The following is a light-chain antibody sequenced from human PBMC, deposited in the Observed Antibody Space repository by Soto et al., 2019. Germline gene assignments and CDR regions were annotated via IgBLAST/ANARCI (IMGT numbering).Light chain of an antibody. CDR3: QAWDSCYV. J-gene: IGLJ1*01. CDR1: KLGHKY. CDR2: QDT. Sequence: SYELTQPPSVSVSPGQTASITCSGDKLGHKYACWYQQKPGQSPVLVIYQDTKRPSGIPERFSGSNSGNTATLTISGTQAMDEADYYCQAWDSCYVFGTGTKLTVL. V-gene: IGLV3-1*01.